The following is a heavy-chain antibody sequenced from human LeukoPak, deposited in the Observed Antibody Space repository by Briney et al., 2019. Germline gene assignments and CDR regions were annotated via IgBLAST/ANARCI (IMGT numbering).Heavy chain of an antibody. J-gene: IGHJ4*02. CDR3: ARAGIGNKGLFAY. D-gene: IGHD2-15*01. V-gene: IGHV1-69*06. CDR2: IIPIFGTA. Sequence: ASVKVSCKASGGTFSSYAISWVRQAPGQGLECMGGIIPIFGTANYAQKFQGRVTITADKSTSTAYMELSSLRSEDTAVYYCARAGIGNKGLFAYWGQGTLVTVSS. CDR1: GGTFSSYA.